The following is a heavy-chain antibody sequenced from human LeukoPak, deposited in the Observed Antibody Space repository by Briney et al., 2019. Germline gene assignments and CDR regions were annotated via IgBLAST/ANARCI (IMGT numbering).Heavy chain of an antibody. CDR2: ISASGP. CDR3: AKDHESDGYPCLDH. J-gene: IGHJ4*02. V-gene: IGHV3-23*01. Sequence: GSLRLSCAASGFTFSRLAMTWVRQAPGKGLEWVSTISASGPYYADAVRGRFTISRDNSRNTLNLQMDSLRAEDTAVYYCAKDHESDGYPCLDHWGLGTLVTVSS. CDR1: GFTFSRLA. D-gene: IGHD3-22*01.